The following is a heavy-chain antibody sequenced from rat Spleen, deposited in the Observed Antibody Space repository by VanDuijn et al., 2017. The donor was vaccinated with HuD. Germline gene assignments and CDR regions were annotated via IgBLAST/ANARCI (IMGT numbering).Heavy chain of an antibody. V-gene: IGHV2S12*01. CDR2: VSSGGNT. CDR3: TRGDYSGYRWFAY. CDR1: GFSLTTNG. Sequence: QVHLRESGPGLVQPSQTLSLTCTVAGFSLTTNGVSWVRQPPGKGLEWIAAVSSGGNTYYNSGLKSRLSMSRDTSKSQVFLKMSSPQTDDTAMYFCTRGDYSGYRWFAYWGQGTLVTVSS. J-gene: IGHJ3*01. D-gene: IGHD1-2*01.